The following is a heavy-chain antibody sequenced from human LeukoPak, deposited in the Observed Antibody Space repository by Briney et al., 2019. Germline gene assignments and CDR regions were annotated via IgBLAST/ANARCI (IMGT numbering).Heavy chain of an antibody. CDR1: GFTFSSYA. CDR3: ARDIYYYDSSAYYHFYYGMDV. V-gene: IGHV3-23*01. J-gene: IGHJ6*02. D-gene: IGHD3-22*01. CDR2: ISGSGGST. Sequence: GGSLRLSCAASGFTFSSYAMSWVRQAPGKGLEWVSAISGSGGSTYYADSVKGRFTISRDNSKNTLYLQMNSLRAEDTAVYYCARDIYYYDSSAYYHFYYGMDVWGQGTTVTVSS.